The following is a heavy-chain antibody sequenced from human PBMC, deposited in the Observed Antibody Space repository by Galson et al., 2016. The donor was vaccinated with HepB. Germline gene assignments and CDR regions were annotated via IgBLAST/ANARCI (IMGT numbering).Heavy chain of an antibody. CDR3: ARDHSVEYATAYNWFDP. CDR1: GFTFTRYW. Sequence: SLRLSCAASGFTFTRYWMHWVRQAPGKGLVWVSRVNSDGSTSDYADSVKGRFTTSRDNAKNTLYLQINSLRADDTAVYYCARDHSVEYATAYNWFDPWGQGALVTVSS. J-gene: IGHJ5*02. CDR2: VNSDGSTS. D-gene: IGHD2-8*02. V-gene: IGHV3-74*01.